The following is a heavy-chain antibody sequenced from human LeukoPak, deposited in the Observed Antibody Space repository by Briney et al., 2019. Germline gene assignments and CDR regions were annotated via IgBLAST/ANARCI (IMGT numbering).Heavy chain of an antibody. V-gene: IGHV1-58*02. D-gene: IGHD5-18*01. CDR2: IVVGSGNT. Sequence: SVKVSCKASGFTFTSSAMQWVRQARGQRLEWIGWIVVGSGNTNYAQKFQERVTITRDMSTSTAYMELSSLRSEDTAVYYCARVYSYGTVGDAFDIWGQGTMVTVSS. CDR1: GFTFTSSA. CDR3: ARVYSYGTVGDAFDI. J-gene: IGHJ3*02.